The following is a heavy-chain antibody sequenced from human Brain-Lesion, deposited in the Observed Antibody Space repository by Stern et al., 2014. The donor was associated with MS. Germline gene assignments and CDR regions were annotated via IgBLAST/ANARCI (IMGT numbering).Heavy chain of an antibody. CDR1: GGSISSSTYY. Sequence: VQLVESGPGLVKPSETLPLTCTVSGGSISSSTYYWAWIRQPPGKGLEWIGNIYYSGFTSYHPSLKSRVTISVDMSKNQFSLKLSSVTAADTAIYYCARHDSVPRPSQLYSARDRGPGYFDYWGQGTLVTVSS. J-gene: IGHJ4*02. V-gene: IGHV4-39*01. CDR2: IYYSGFT. D-gene: IGHD1-26*01. CDR3: ARHDSVPRPSQLYSARDRGPGYFDY.